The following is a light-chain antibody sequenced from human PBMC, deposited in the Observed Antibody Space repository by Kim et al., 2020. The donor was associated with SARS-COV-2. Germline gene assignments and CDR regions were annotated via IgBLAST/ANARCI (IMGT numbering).Light chain of an antibody. Sequence: VSPGERAPLSCKARQSVSSNLAWYQQKPGQAPRLLVYGASTRATGIPARFSGSGSGTEFTLTISSLQSEDFAVYYCQQNNHWLLTFGPGTKVDIK. V-gene: IGKV3-15*01. CDR3: QQNNHWLLT. J-gene: IGKJ3*01. CDR2: GAS. CDR1: QSVSSN.